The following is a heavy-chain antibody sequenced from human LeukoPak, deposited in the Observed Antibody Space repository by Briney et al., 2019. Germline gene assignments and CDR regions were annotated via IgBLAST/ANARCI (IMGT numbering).Heavy chain of an antibody. D-gene: IGHD6-19*01. V-gene: IGHV4-39*07. CDR2: IYYSGST. CDR3: ARENGDSGWFFDY. CDR1: GGSISSSSYY. J-gene: IGHJ4*02. Sequence: TSETLSLTCTVSGGSISSSSYYWGWIRQPPGKGLEWIGSIYYSGSTYYNPTLKSRVSISVDTSKNQFSLKLSSVTAADTAVYYCARENGDSGWFFDYWGQGTLITVSS.